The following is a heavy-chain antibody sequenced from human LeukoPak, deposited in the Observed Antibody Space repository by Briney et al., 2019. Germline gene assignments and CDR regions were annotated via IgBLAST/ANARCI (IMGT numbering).Heavy chain of an antibody. CDR1: GFTFSGYR. J-gene: IGHJ3*02. V-gene: IGHV3-30*05. CDR3: ARGRSRDGYNSDAFDI. Sequence: PGGSLRLSCAASGFTFSGYRMSWLRQAPGKGLEWVAVISYDGSNKYYADSVKGRFTISRDNSKNTLYLQMNSLRAEDTAVYYCARGRSRDGYNSDAFDIWGQGTMVTVSS. D-gene: IGHD5-24*01. CDR2: ISYDGSNK.